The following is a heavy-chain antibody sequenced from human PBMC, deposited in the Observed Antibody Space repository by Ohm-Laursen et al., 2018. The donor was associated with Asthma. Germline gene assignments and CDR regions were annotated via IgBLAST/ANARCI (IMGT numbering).Heavy chain of an antibody. D-gene: IGHD3-10*01. CDR2: IGNAGDS. CDR1: GFTFSRYD. J-gene: IGHJ6*02. CDR3: ARGRGLRGAIEYGMDV. Sequence: SLRLSCSAFGFTFSRYDMYWVRQATGKGLEWVSGIGNAGDSYYPGSVKGRLTISRENAKNSLYLQMNSLRAGDTAVYYCARGRGLRGAIEYGMDVWGQGTTVTVSS. V-gene: IGHV3-13*01.